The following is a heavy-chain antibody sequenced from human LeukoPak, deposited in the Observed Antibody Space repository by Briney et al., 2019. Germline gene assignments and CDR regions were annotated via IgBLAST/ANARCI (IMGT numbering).Heavy chain of an antibody. CDR1: GYIFTSYG. Sequence: ASVKVSCKASGYIFTSYGVSWVRQAPGQGLEWMGRINPNSGGTNYAQKFQGRVTMTRDTSISTAYMELSRLRSDDTAVYYCARVGGSGYSGSYYDYWGQGTLVTVSS. CDR2: INPNSGGT. V-gene: IGHV1-2*06. D-gene: IGHD1-26*01. J-gene: IGHJ4*02. CDR3: ARVGGSGYSGSYYDY.